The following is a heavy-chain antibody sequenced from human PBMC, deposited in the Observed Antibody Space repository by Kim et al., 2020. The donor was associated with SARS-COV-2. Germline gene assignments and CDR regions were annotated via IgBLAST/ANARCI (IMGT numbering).Heavy chain of an antibody. Sequence: YRPSFQGQVIISADRSISTAYLQWSSLKASDSAIYYCARHEGYGGNSLDYWGQGTLVTVSS. V-gene: IGHV5-51*01. J-gene: IGHJ4*02. CDR3: ARHEGYGGNSLDY. D-gene: IGHD4-17*01.